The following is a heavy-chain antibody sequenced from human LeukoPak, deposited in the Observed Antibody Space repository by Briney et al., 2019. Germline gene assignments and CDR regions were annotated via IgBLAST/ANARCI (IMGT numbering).Heavy chain of an antibody. J-gene: IGHJ5*02. D-gene: IGHD2-15*01. CDR2: FGPEDGEGET. CDR3: ARDGRHCSGGSCQNDNWFDP. Sequence: ASVKVSCKVSGYSLTELSLHWVRQAPGKGLEWMGCFGPEDGEGETIYAQRFQGRVTMTEDTSTDTAYMELRSLRSDDTAVYYCARDGRHCSGGSCQNDNWFDPWGQGTLVTVSS. CDR1: GYSLTELS. V-gene: IGHV1-24*01.